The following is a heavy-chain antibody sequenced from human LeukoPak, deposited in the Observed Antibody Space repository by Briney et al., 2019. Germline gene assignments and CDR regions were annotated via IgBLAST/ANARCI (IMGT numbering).Heavy chain of an antibody. CDR3: ARHFGRDPYFDY. D-gene: IGHD2-21*02. J-gene: IGHJ4*02. CDR1: GYSFINYW. Sequence: GESLKISCKGSGYSFINYWIGWLRQMPGKGLEWMGIIFPGDSDTRYSPSFQGQVTISADKSITTAYLQWSSLKASDTAMYYCARHFGRDPYFDYWGQGTPVTVSS. CDR2: IFPGDSDT. V-gene: IGHV5-51*01.